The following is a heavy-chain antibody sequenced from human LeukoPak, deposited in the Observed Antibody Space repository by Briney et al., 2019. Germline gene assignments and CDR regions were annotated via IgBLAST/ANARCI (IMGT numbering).Heavy chain of an antibody. CDR1: GFTFNNYA. Sequence: GGSLRLSCAASGFTFNNYAMSWVRQAPGKGLEWVAAISGGAISTYYADSVKGRFTISRDNSKNTLYLQMNSLRADDTAVYYCALAVAASDNGGQGTLVTVSS. J-gene: IGHJ4*02. V-gene: IGHV3-23*01. CDR2: ISGGAIST. D-gene: IGHD6-13*01. CDR3: ALAVAASDN.